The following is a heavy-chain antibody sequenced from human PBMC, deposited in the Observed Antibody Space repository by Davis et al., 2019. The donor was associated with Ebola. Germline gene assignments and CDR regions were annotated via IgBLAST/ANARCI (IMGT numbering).Heavy chain of an antibody. J-gene: IGHJ6*02. CDR1: GYSFTSYW. V-gene: IGHV5-51*01. CDR3: ATQLTAAAGKGGLYYYGMDV. Sequence: GESLKISCKGSGYSFTSYWIGWVRQMPGKGLEWMGIIYPGDSDTRYSPSFQGQVTISADKSISTAYLQWSSLKASDTAMYYCATQLTAAAGKGGLYYYGMDVWGQGTTVTVSS. D-gene: IGHD6-13*01. CDR2: IYPGDSDT.